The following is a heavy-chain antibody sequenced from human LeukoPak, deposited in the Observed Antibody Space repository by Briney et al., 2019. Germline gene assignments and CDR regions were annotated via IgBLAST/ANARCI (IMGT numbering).Heavy chain of an antibody. CDR2: MFHVGYT. CDR3: ASRPYCSGGSCYSEDYYYYGMDV. V-gene: IGHV4-39*01. J-gene: IGHJ6*02. Sequence: SETLSLTCSVSGGSISSNRHFWGWIRQPPGKGLEWIGSMFHVGYTYYNPSLQSRVTISIDTSTNQFSLKLNSVIAADTAMYYCASRPYCSGGSCYSEDYYYYGMDVWGQGTTVTVSS. D-gene: IGHD2-15*01. CDR1: GGSISSNRHF.